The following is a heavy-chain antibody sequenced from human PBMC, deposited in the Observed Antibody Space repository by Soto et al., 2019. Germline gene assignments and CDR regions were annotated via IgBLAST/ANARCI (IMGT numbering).Heavy chain of an antibody. J-gene: IGHJ4*02. Sequence: GASLKISCKGSGYSFTSYWISWVRQMPGKGLEWMGRIDPSDSYTNYSPSFQGHVTISADKSISTAYLQWSSLKDSDTAMYYCARPGPSSGYINGHYWGQGTLVTVSS. CDR1: GYSFTSYW. V-gene: IGHV5-10-1*01. D-gene: IGHD3-22*01. CDR3: ARPGPSSGYINGHY. CDR2: IDPSDSYT.